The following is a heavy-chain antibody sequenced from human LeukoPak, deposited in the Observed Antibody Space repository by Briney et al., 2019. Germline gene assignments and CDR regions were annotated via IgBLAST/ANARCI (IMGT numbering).Heavy chain of an antibody. CDR2: ISGSGGST. Sequence: GGSLRLSCAASGFTFSSYAMSWVRQAPGKGLEWVSAISGSGGSTYYADSVKGRFTISRDNSKNTLYLQMNSLRAEDTAVYYCARGAGEPYSSGWLPPLDYWGQGTLVTVSS. CDR3: ARGAGEPYSSGWLPPLDY. D-gene: IGHD6-19*01. J-gene: IGHJ4*02. CDR1: GFTFSSYA. V-gene: IGHV3-23*01.